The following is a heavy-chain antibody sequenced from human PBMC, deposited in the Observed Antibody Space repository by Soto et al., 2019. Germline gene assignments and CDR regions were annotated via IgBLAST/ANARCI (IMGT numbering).Heavy chain of an antibody. J-gene: IGHJ4*02. CDR3: ARVPSVGSMYYYDSSGYYPN. D-gene: IGHD3-22*01. Sequence: QVQLVESGGGVVQPGRSLRLSCAASGFTFSSYAMHWVRQAPGKGLEWVAVISYDGSNKYYADSVKGRFTISRDNSKNTLYLQMNSLRAEDTAVYYCARVPSVGSMYYYDSSGYYPNWGQGTLVTVSS. CDR2: ISYDGSNK. V-gene: IGHV3-30-3*01. CDR1: GFTFSSYA.